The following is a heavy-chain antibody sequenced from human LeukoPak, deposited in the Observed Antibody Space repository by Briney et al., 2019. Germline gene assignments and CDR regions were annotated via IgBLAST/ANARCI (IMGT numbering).Heavy chain of an antibody. D-gene: IGHD2-21*01. Sequence: ASVTVSCKASGGTFSSYAISWVRQAPGQGLEWMGRIIPTLGIANYAQKFQGRVTITADKSTSTAYMELSSLRSEDTAVYYCARVAGEISFAFDIWGQGTMVTVSS. CDR2: IIPTLGIA. CDR1: GGTFSSYA. V-gene: IGHV1-69*04. J-gene: IGHJ3*02. CDR3: ARVAGEISFAFDI.